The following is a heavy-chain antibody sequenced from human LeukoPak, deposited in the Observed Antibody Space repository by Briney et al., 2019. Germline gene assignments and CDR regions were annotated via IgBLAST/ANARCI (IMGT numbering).Heavy chain of an antibody. Sequence: TGVSLRLSCAASGFTFSIYWVSWVRQAAGEGRGWVANIKQDGSETYYVASVKGRFTIYTDNAKTSLYLQMNSLRAEDTAVYYCATLRWEWGSFDYWGQGTLVTVSS. CDR3: ATLRWEWGSFDY. J-gene: IGHJ4*02. D-gene: IGHD4-23*01. V-gene: IGHV3-7*05. CDR2: IKQDGSET. CDR1: GFTFSIYW.